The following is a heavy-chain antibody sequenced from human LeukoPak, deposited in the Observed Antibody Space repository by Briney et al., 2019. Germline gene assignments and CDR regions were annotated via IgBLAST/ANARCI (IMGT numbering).Heavy chain of an antibody. J-gene: IGHJ6*02. Sequence: PGGSLRLSCAASGFTVSSNYMSWVRQAPGKGLEWVSVIYSGGSTYYADSVKGRFTISRDNSKNTLYLQMNSLRAEDTAVYYCARDKSAYDFWSGYYTSYYGMDVWGQGTTVTVSS. V-gene: IGHV3-53*01. D-gene: IGHD3-3*01. CDR3: ARDKSAYDFWSGYYTSYYGMDV. CDR2: IYSGGST. CDR1: GFTVSSNY.